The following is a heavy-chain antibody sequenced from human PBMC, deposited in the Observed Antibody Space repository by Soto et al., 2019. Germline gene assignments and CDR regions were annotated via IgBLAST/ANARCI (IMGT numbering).Heavy chain of an antibody. V-gene: IGHV3-30*18. D-gene: IGHD5-18*01. CDR2: ISYDGSNK. CDR3: AKGTGYTSGTNDAFDI. CDR1: GFTFSSYG. J-gene: IGHJ3*02. Sequence: GGSLRLSCAASGFTFSSYGMHWVRQAPGKGLEWVAVISYDGSNKYNIAPMEGRFTISRDNSKNTLYLQMNSLRTEDTAVYYCAKGTGYTSGTNDAFDIWGQGTMVTVSS.